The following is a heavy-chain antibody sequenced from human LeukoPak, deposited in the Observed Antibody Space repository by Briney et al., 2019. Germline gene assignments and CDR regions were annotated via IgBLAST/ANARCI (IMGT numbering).Heavy chain of an antibody. V-gene: IGHV4-31*11. J-gene: IGHJ4*02. CDR3: ARERDPHYYDSSGYFDY. CDR2: IYYSGST. CDR1: GGSFSGYY. Sequence: SETLSLTCAVYGGSFSGYYWSWIRQHPGKGLEWIGYIYYSGSTYYNPSLKSRVTISVDTSKNQFSLKLSSVTAADTAVYYCARERDPHYYDSSGYFDYWGQGTLVTVSS. D-gene: IGHD3-22*01.